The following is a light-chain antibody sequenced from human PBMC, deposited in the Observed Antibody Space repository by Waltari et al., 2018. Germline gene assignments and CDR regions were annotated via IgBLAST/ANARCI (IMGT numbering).Light chain of an antibody. Sequence: QSALTQPRSVSGSPGQSVTISCTGTSSDVGGYNYVSWYQQHPGKAPKLMIYDVSKRPSGVPYRFSGSKSGTTASLTISGLQAEDEADYYCCSYAGSYTLVFGGGTKLTVL. CDR3: CSYAGSYTLV. CDR1: SSDVGGYNY. J-gene: IGLJ2*01. CDR2: DVS. V-gene: IGLV2-11*01.